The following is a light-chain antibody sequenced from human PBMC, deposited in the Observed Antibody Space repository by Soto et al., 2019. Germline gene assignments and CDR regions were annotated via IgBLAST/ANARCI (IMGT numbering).Light chain of an antibody. J-gene: IGKJ5*01. CDR2: SAY. V-gene: IGKV1-9*01. Sequence: IQLTQSPSFLSLPAGDTVTITCRSSQGISNSLAWYQQKPGKANKIMIYSAYTLQSGVKSRFSGGISGTEFTLRISGMQHEDSATYYCKKLYSYQINFGNGKRLEIK. CDR3: KKLYSYQIN. CDR1: QGISNS.